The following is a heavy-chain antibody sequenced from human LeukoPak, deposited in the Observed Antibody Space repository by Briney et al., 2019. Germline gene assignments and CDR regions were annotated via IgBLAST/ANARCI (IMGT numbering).Heavy chain of an antibody. CDR2: INPSGGST. CDR3: ARSSLSEDMDV. CDR1: GYTFTTYY. D-gene: IGHD6-19*01. V-gene: IGHV1-46*01. J-gene: IGHJ6*02. Sequence: GASVKVSCKTSGYTFTTYYIHWVRQAPGQGLEWMGMINPSGGSTSYAQKFQGGVTMTRDTSTSTVYMELSSLRSANTAVYYCARSSLSEDMDVWGQGTTVTVSS.